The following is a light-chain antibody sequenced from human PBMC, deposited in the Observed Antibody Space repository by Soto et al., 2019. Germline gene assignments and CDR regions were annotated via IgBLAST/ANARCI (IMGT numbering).Light chain of an antibody. J-gene: IGKJ1*01. V-gene: IGKV3-20*01. Sequence: EIVLTQSPGTLSLSPGQRVTLSCRASQSVSSSYLAWYQQKPGQAPRLLIYGASSRATGIPDMFSGSGSGTDFTLTISRLEPEDFAVYYCQQYGSSPRTFGQGTKVEI. CDR2: GAS. CDR1: QSVSSSY. CDR3: QQYGSSPRT.